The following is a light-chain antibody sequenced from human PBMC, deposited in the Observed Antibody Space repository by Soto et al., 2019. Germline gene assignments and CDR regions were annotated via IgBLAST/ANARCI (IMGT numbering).Light chain of an antibody. J-gene: IGKJ5*01. CDR2: DAS. Sequence: EIVLTQSPATLSLSPGERATLSCRASQSVSSYLAWYQQKPGQAPRLLIYDASNRATGIPARFSGSGSGTDFTLTLISLEPEDFALYFCQQRSNWPITFGQGTRLEIK. CDR1: QSVSSY. V-gene: IGKV3-11*01. CDR3: QQRSNWPIT.